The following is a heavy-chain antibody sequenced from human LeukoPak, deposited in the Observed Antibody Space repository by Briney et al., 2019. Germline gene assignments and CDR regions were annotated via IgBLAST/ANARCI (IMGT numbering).Heavy chain of an antibody. V-gene: IGHV1-46*01. CDR3: ARGGKGVITIFGVVSYDAFDI. J-gene: IGHJ3*02. Sequence: ASVKVSCKASGYTFTSYYMHWVRQAPGQGLEWMGIINPSGGSTSYAQKFQGRVTMTRDTSTSTVYMELSSLRSEDTAVYYCARGGKGVITIFGVVSYDAFDIWGQGTMVTVSS. CDR2: INPSGGST. D-gene: IGHD3-3*01. CDR1: GYTFTSYY.